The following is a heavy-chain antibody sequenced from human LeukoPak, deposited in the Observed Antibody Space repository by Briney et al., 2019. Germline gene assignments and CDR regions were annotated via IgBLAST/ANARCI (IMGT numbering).Heavy chain of an antibody. CDR1: GGSISSYY. J-gene: IGHJ4*02. D-gene: IGHD3-9*01. V-gene: IGHV4-59*01. Sequence: PSETLSLTCTVSGGSISSYYWSWIRQPPGKGLGWIGYIYYSGSTNYNPSLKSRVTISVDTSKNQFSLKLSSVTAADTAAYYCARGETIFSNLDYWGQGTLVTVSS. CDR3: ARGETIFSNLDY. CDR2: IYYSGST.